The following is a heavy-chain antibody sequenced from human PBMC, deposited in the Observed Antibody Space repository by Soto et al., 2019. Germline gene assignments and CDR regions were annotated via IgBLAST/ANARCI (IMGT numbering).Heavy chain of an antibody. CDR2: INHSGST. CDR3: ARCLTGSQLGNSGNCFDL. Sequence: SETLSLTCAVYGGSFSGYYWSWIRQPPGKGLEWIGEINHSGSTNYNPSLKSRVTISVDTSKNQFSLKLSSVTAADTAVYYCARCLTGSQLGNSGNCFDLWGQGTLVTVSS. D-gene: IGHD6-6*01. V-gene: IGHV4-34*01. J-gene: IGHJ5*02. CDR1: GGSFSGYY.